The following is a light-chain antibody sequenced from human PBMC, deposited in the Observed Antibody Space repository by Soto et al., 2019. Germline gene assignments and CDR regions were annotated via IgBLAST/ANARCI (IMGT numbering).Light chain of an antibody. Sequence: EIVLTHSPATLSLSPGERDTLSCRASQSVSSYLAWYQQKPGQAPRLLIYDASNRATGIPARFSGSGSGTDFTLTISSLEPEDFAVYYCQQRSNLITFGQGTRLE. V-gene: IGKV3-11*01. CDR1: QSVSSY. J-gene: IGKJ5*01. CDR2: DAS. CDR3: QQRSNLIT.